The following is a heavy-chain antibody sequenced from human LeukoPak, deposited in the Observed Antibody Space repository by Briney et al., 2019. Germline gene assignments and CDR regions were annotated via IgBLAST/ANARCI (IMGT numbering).Heavy chain of an antibody. V-gene: IGHV1-46*01. Sequence: ASVKVSCKASGYTFTSYYMHWVRQAPGQGLEWMGIINPSGGSTSYAQKFQGRVTMTRDTSTSTVYMELSSLRSEDTAVYYCARGTRVVPRRVGDPGYMDVWGKGTTVTVSS. CDR3: ARGTRVVPRRVGDPGYMDV. CDR1: GYTFTSYY. CDR2: INPSGGST. J-gene: IGHJ6*03. D-gene: IGHD3-3*01.